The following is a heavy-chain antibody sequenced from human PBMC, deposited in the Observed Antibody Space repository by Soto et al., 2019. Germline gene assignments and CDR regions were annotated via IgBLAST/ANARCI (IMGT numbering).Heavy chain of an antibody. D-gene: IGHD3-22*01. CDR2: INLSADRT. CDR1: GYILTNYY. CDR3: VRDPSSGYRSFDY. J-gene: IGHJ4*02. V-gene: IGHV1-46*03. Sequence: ASVKVSCKASGYILTNYYIHWVRQAPGQGLEWMGIINLSADRTSYAQKFQGRFTVTMDTSTSTVYMELGSLRSEDTAVYYCVRDPSSGYRSFDYWGQGTLVTVSS.